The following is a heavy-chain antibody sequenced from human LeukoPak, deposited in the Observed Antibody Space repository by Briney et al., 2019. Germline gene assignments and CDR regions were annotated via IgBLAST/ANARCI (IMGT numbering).Heavy chain of an antibody. Sequence: SGGSLRLSCAASGFTFSSYAMNWVRQAPGKGLEWVSTISGSDSSTYYTDSVKGRYTISRDNSKNTLYLQMNSLRAEDTAVYYCAKGASPYYYGSGSYYNWYFDLWGRGTLVTVSS. CDR2: ISGSDSST. CDR3: AKGASPYYYGSGSYYNWYFDL. J-gene: IGHJ2*01. D-gene: IGHD3-10*01. V-gene: IGHV3-23*01. CDR1: GFTFSSYA.